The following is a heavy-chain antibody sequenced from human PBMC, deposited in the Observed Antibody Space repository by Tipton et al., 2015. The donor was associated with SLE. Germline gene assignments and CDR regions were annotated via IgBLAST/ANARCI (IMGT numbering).Heavy chain of an antibody. CDR1: GGSIRNYF. CDR2: VYDIDST. Sequence: TLSLTCTVSGGSIRNYFWHWIRQPPGKGLEWIGYVYDIDSTNYNPSLKSRVTISLDPSKNQVSLKLSSVTAADTAVYYCARGRVAYYYDSSGRFDYWGQGTLVTVSS. V-gene: IGHV4-59*12. J-gene: IGHJ4*02. CDR3: ARGRVAYYYDSSGRFDY. D-gene: IGHD3-22*01.